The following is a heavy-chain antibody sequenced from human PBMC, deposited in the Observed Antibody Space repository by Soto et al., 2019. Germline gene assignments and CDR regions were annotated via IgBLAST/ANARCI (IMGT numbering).Heavy chain of an antibody. J-gene: IGHJ4*02. D-gene: IGHD3-3*01. Sequence: QVQLVESGGGVVQPGRSLRLSCAASGFTFSSYGMHWVRQAPGKGLEWVAVISYDGSNKYYADSVKGRFTISRDNSKNTLYLQMNSLRAEDTAVYYCAKGPLWSGYYKGYFDYWGQGTLVTVSS. CDR2: ISYDGSNK. CDR1: GFTFSSYG. CDR3: AKGPLWSGYYKGYFDY. V-gene: IGHV3-30*18.